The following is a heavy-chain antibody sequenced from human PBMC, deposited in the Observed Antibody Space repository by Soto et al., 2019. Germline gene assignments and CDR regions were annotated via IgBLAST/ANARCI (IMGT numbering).Heavy chain of an antibody. V-gene: IGHV4-61*01. D-gene: IGHD3-22*01. CDR1: CGSVSSGSYY. CDR2: IYYSGST. Sequence: SETLSLTCTVSCGSVSSGSYYWSWIRQPPGKGLEWIGYIYYSGSTNYNPSLKSRVTISVDTSKNQFSLKLSSVTAADTAVYYCARIDSSGYYPYYFDYWGQGTQVTVSS. J-gene: IGHJ4*02. CDR3: ARIDSSGYYPYYFDY.